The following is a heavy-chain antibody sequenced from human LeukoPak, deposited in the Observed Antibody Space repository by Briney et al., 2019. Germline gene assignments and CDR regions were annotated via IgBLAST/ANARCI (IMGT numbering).Heavy chain of an antibody. V-gene: IGHV4-61*02. D-gene: IGHD4-17*01. Sequence: SQTLSLTCTVSGGSISSGSYYWSWIRQPAGKGLEWIGRIYTSGSTNYNPSLKSRVTISVDTSKNQFSLKLSSVTAADTAVYYCAREDGDYEVDYWGQGTLVTVSS. CDR2: IYTSGST. CDR1: GGSISSGSYY. CDR3: AREDGDYEVDY. J-gene: IGHJ4*02.